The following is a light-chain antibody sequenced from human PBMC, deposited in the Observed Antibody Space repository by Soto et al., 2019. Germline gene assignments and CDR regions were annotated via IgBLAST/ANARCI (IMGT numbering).Light chain of an antibody. J-gene: IGKJ2*01. CDR1: QSLLHSNGYNY. Sequence: DIVMTQSPLSLPVTPGEPASISCRSSQSLLHSNGYNYLDWYLQKPGQSPQLLIYLGSNRASGVPDRFSGSGSGTDFTLTISRVEAEDVGVYYCMKALQTPLYTFGQGTKLEIK. CDR3: MKALQTPLYT. CDR2: LGS. V-gene: IGKV2-28*01.